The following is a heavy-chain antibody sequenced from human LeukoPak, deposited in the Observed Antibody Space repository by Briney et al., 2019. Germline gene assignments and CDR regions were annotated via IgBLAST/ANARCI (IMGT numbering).Heavy chain of an antibody. CDR2: IRYDGSNK. V-gene: IGHV3-30*02. J-gene: IGHJ3*02. D-gene: IGHD3-9*01. CDR3: ARTRGQYYDILTGYDLDAFDI. Sequence: PGGSLRLSCAASGFTFSSYGMHWVRQAPGKGLEWVAFIRYDGSNKYYADSVKGRFTISRDNSENTLYLQMNSLRAEDTAVYYCARTRGQYYDILTGYDLDAFDIWGQGTMVTVSS. CDR1: GFTFSSYG.